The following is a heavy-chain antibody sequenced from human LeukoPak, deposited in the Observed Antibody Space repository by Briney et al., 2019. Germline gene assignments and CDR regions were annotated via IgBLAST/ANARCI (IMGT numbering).Heavy chain of an antibody. V-gene: IGHV4-61*01. CDR3: ARARDGSGWYVDS. CDR2: IYYSGST. CDR1: GGSVSSGSYY. J-gene: IGHJ4*02. Sequence: PSETLSLTCTVSGGSVSSGSYYWSWIRQPPGKGLEWIGYIYYSGSTNYNPSLKSRVTISVDTSKNQFSLKLSSVTAADTAVYYCARARDGSGWYVDSWGQGTLVTVSS. D-gene: IGHD6-19*01.